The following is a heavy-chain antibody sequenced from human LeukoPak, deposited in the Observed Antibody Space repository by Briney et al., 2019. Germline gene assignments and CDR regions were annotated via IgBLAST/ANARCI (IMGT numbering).Heavy chain of an antibody. D-gene: IGHD1-26*01. CDR2: TYYSGST. Sequence: SETLSLTCTVSDASIINYYWSWIRKPPGKGLEWIAYTYYSGSTNYNPSLKSRVTISVDTFKNQFSLRLNSVTAADTAVYYCARIVGTNYFDYWGQGTLVTVSS. V-gene: IGHV4-59*01. CDR3: ARIVGTNYFDY. CDR1: DASIINYY. J-gene: IGHJ4*02.